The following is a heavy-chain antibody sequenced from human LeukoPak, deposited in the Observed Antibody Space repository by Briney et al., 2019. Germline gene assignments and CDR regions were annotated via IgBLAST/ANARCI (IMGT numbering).Heavy chain of an antibody. V-gene: IGHV1-2*02. Sequence: ASVKVSCKASGYTFTGYYMHWVRQAPGQGLEWMGWINPNSGGTNYAQKFQGRVTMTRDTSISTAYMELSRLRSDDTAVYYCARCLGSGSYWCPIWFDPWGQGTLVTVSS. D-gene: IGHD3-10*01. CDR3: ARCLGSGSYWCPIWFDP. CDR2: INPNSGGT. CDR1: GYTFTGYY. J-gene: IGHJ5*02.